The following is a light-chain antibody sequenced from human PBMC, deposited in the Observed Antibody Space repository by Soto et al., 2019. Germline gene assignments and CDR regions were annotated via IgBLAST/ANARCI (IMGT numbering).Light chain of an antibody. V-gene: IGKV4-1*01. CDR1: QSVLYSSNNKNY. CDR3: QKSRSPQWP. Sequence: DSVMTQSQESLAVSLGERATIICKSSQSVLYSSNNKNYLAWYQQKTGQPPKLLIYWASTRESGVTDRFSASGSGTEFNLTISRMKSDEWATDDCQKSRSPQWPFGQGKKLEIK. J-gene: IGKJ1*01. CDR2: WAS.